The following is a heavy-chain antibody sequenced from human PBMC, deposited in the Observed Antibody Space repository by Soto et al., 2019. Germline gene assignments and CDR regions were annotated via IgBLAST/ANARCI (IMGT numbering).Heavy chain of an antibody. CDR2: IDPSDSYT. Sequence: LNISFKGSGYSFTSYWISWVRQMPGKGLEWMGRIDPSDSYTNYSPSFQGHVTISADKSISTAYLQWSSLKASDTAMYYCARLAIVVVPAASGDYYGMDVWGQGTTVTVSS. V-gene: IGHV5-10-1*01. CDR1: GYSFTSYW. D-gene: IGHD2-2*01. CDR3: ARLAIVVVPAASGDYYGMDV. J-gene: IGHJ6*02.